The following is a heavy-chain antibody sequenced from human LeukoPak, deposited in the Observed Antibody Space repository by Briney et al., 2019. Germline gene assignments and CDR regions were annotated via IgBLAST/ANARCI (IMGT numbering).Heavy chain of an antibody. CDR3: VKGSSSSRPYYFDY. D-gene: IGHD3-3*01. Sequence: PGGSLRLSCAASGFTFSDYAMSWVRQAPGKGLEWFSAITDSGGDTYHGDSVKGRFTISRENSKNTLSLQMNSLRVEDTAVYYCVKGSSSSRPYYFDYWGQGTLVTVSS. CDR2: ITDSGGDT. CDR1: GFTFSDYA. J-gene: IGHJ4*02. V-gene: IGHV3-23*01.